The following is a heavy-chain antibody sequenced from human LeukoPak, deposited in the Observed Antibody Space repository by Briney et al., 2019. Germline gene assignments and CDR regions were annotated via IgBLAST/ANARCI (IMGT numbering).Heavy chain of an antibody. Sequence: PGGSLRLSCAASGFTFSSYGMSWVRQAPGKGLEWVSTISSGGGNTYYADSVKGRFTISRDNSKNTLYLQMNSLRGEDTAIYYCARRDSSGYYYLVYWGQGTLVTVSS. J-gene: IGHJ4*02. V-gene: IGHV3-23*01. CDR3: ARRDSSGYYYLVY. CDR2: ISSGGGNT. CDR1: GFTFSSYG. D-gene: IGHD3-22*01.